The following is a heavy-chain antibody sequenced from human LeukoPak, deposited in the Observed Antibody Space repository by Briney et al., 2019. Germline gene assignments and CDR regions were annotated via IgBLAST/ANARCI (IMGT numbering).Heavy chain of an antibody. CDR2: INPNSGGT. Sequence: GSLKVSCKASGYTFTAYYMHWVRQAPGQGLEWMGWINPNSGGTNYAQKFQGRVTMTRDTSISTAFMELSRLRSDDTAVYYCARDYYDSSGLGAFDTWGQGTMVTVSS. J-gene: IGHJ3*02. CDR3: ARDYYDSSGLGAFDT. D-gene: IGHD3-22*01. V-gene: IGHV1-2*02. CDR1: GYTFTAYY.